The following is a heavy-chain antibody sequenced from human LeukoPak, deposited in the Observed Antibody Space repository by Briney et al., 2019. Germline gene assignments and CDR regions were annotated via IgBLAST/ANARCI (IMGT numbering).Heavy chain of an antibody. CDR1: GGSISSYY. D-gene: IGHD1-26*01. Sequence: SETMSLTSTVSGGSISSYYWTWIRQPAGNGLAWIGRIYPSGSTNYNPSLKSRVTMSVDTSKSQFSLKLNSPTAADTAAYYCARENSGSYRQFDYWGQGTLVTVSS. CDR3: ARENSGSYRQFDY. J-gene: IGHJ4*02. CDR2: IYPSGST. V-gene: IGHV4-4*07.